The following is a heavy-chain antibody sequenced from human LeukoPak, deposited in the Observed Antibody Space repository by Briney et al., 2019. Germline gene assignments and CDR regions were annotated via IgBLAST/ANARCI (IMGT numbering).Heavy chain of an antibody. J-gene: IGHJ4*02. Sequence: SVKVSCKASGGTFSSYAISWVRQAPGQGLEWMGRIIPILGIANYAQKLQGRVTMTTDTSTSTAYMELRSLRSDDTAVYYCARGGPRWSKGFDYWGQGTLVTVSS. D-gene: IGHD2-8*01. CDR3: ARGGPRWSKGFDY. CDR2: IIPILGIA. CDR1: GGTFSSYA. V-gene: IGHV1-69*04.